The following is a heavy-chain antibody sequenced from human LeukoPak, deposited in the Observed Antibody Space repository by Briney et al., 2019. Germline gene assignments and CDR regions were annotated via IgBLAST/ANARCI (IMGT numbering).Heavy chain of an antibody. CDR3: ASELGDY. D-gene: IGHD7-27*01. V-gene: IGHV3-21*01. CDR1: GFTFSTYS. Sequence: GGSLRLSCAAYGFTFSTYSMNWVRQAPGKGLEWVSSISSSSSFIYYADSVKGRFTISRDNAKNSLFLEMNSLRAEDTAVYYCASELGDYWGQGTLVTVSS. J-gene: IGHJ4*02. CDR2: ISSSSSFI.